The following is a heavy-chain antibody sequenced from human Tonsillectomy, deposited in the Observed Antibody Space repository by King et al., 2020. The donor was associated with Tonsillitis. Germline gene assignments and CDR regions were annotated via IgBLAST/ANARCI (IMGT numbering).Heavy chain of an antibody. CDR1: GIILHVHT. J-gene: IGHJ4*02. CDR3: VKETSTGCLDY. CDR2: MSWIVGGP. V-gene: IGHV3-9*01. Sequence: QLVQSGGGLVQPGRSLRLSCADSGIILHVHTVHWLRLRSGKGLEWVGGMSWIVGGPAYADSVKGRFTISRDNADNSLYLQMDSLRPEDTALYYCVKETSTGCLDYWGQGTLVTVSS.